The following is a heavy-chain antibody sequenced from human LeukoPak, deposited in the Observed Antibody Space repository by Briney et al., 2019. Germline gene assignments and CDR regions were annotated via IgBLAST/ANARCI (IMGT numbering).Heavy chain of an antibody. Sequence: GGSLRLSCAGSGFTFSNYGMHWVRQAPGKGLEWVAVIWYEGTNKYYADSVKGRFTISRDNSKNTLYLQMDSLRAEDTAVYYCARVSKKQWLIGYYFDYWGQGTRVTVS. D-gene: IGHD6-19*01. CDR3: ARVSKKQWLIGYYFDY. J-gene: IGHJ4*02. V-gene: IGHV3-33*01. CDR2: IWYEGTNK. CDR1: GFTFSNYG.